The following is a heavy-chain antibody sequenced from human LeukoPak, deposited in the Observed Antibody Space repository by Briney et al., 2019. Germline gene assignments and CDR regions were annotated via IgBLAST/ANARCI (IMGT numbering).Heavy chain of an antibody. Sequence: GASVKVSCKASGHTFTTYYVHLVRQAPGQGLEWMGVINPSGDGTNYPQRFQGRVTLTRDTSTSTVYMELSSLRSKDTAIYYCAKETPNTGWFDPWGRGTLVTVSS. CDR3: AKETPNTGWFDP. D-gene: IGHD1-14*01. CDR1: GHTFTTYY. V-gene: IGHV1-46*01. J-gene: IGHJ5*02. CDR2: INPSGDGT.